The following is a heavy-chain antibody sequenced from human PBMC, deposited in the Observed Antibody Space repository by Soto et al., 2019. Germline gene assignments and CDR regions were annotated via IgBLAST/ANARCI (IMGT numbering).Heavy chain of an antibody. Sequence: PGGSLRLSCAASGFTFSSYEMNWVRQAPGKGLEWVSYISSSGSTIYYADSVKGRFTISRDNAKNSLYLQMNSLRAEDTAVYYCASSPAETRGYYGMDVWGQGTTVTVSS. CDR2: ISSSGSTI. CDR3: ASSPAETRGYYGMDV. D-gene: IGHD6-13*01. CDR1: GFTFSSYE. V-gene: IGHV3-48*03. J-gene: IGHJ6*02.